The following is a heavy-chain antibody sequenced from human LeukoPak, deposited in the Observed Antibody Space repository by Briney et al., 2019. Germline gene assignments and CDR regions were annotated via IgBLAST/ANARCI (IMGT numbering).Heavy chain of an antibody. CDR3: ARSIVGATGFFDY. CDR2: IYYTGST. Sequence: SETLSLTCTVSGDSISSFYWSWIRQPPGKGLEWLGYIYYTGSTNYNPSLKSRVTISVDTSKNQFSLKLSSVTAADTAVYYCARSIVGATGFFDYWGQGTLVTVSS. J-gene: IGHJ4*02. D-gene: IGHD1-26*01. CDR1: GDSISSFY. V-gene: IGHV4-59*01.